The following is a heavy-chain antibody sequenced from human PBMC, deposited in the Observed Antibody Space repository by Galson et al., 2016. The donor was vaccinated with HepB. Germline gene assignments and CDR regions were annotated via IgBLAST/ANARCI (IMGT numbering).Heavy chain of an antibody. D-gene: IGHD3-10*01. V-gene: IGHV4-34*01. CDR3: ARGDIRRRFGESGKGDSYYYGMDV. Sequence: SETLSLTCVVYGGSFSGYHWSWIRQPPGKGLEWIGEINHRGSTNYSPSLKSRVTIPVDTSKNQFSLKLSSVTAADTAVYYCARGDIRRRFGESGKGDSYYYGMDVWGRGTTVTVSS. J-gene: IGHJ6*02. CDR2: INHRGST. CDR1: GGSFSGYH.